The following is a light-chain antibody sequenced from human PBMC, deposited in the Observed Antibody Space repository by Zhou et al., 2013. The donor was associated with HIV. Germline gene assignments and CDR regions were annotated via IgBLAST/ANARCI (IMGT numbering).Light chain of an antibody. CDR3: QQYANSPLT. CDR2: GAS. V-gene: IGKV3-20*01. CDR1: QSVSSSY. Sequence: EIVLTQSPGTLSLSPGERATLSCRASQSVSSSYLAWYQQKPGQAPRLLMYGASSRATGIPDRFSGSGSGTDFTLTISRLEPEDFAVYYCQQYANSPLTFGGGTKVRSN. J-gene: IGKJ4*01.